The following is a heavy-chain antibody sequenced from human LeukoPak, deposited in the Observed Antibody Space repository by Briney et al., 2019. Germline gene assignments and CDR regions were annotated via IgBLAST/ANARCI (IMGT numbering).Heavy chain of an antibody. CDR3: ARLRFLEWFIDY. J-gene: IGHJ4*02. V-gene: IGHV4-59*01. CDR1: GGSISSYY. D-gene: IGHD3-3*01. CDR2: IYHNGRT. Sequence: SETLSLTCTVSGGSISSYYWGWIRQPPGKGLDWIGFIYHNGRTDYNPSLKSRVTISADTSKNQFSLRLSSVTAADTAVYYCARLRFLEWFIDYWGQGTLVTVSS.